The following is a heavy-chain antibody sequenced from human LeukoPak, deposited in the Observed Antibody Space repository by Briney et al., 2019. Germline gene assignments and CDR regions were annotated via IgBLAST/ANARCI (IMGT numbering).Heavy chain of an antibody. CDR3: ATVITFGGVIVGAFDI. CDR1: GYTLTELS. D-gene: IGHD3-16*02. J-gene: IGHJ3*02. V-gene: IGHV1-24*01. Sequence: ASVKVSCKVSGYTLTELSMHWVRQAPGKGLEWMGGFDPEDGETIYAQKFQGRVTMTEDTSTDTAYMELSSLRSEDTAVYYCATVITFGGVIVGAFDIWGQGTMVTVSS. CDR2: FDPEDGET.